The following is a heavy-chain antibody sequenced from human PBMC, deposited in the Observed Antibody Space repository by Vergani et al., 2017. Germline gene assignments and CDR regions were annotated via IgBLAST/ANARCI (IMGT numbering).Heavy chain of an antibody. CDR2: INPNSGGT. D-gene: IGHD3-22*01. Sequence: QVQLVQSGAEVKKPGASVKVSCKASGYTFTGYYMHWVRQAPGQGLEWMGWINPNSGGTNYAQKFQGRVTMTRDTSISTAYMELSRLRSDDTAVYYCARVTYDYYDSSGYYYDYGMDVWGQGTTVTVSS. V-gene: IGHV1-2*02. CDR1: GYTFTGYY. J-gene: IGHJ6*02. CDR3: ARVTYDYYDSSGYYYDYGMDV.